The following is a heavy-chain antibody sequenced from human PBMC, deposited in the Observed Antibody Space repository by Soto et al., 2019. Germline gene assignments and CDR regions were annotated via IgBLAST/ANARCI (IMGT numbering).Heavy chain of an antibody. CDR3: ARATRKYYDFWSGYSGASDAFDT. CDR2: IYYSGST. Sequence: PSETLSLTCTVSGGSTSSGGYYWSWIRQHPGKGLEWIGYIYYSGSTYYNPSLKSRVTISVDTSKSQFSLKLSSVTAADTAVYYCARATRKYYDFWSGYSGASDAFDTWGQGTMVTVSS. D-gene: IGHD3-3*01. V-gene: IGHV4-31*03. J-gene: IGHJ3*02. CDR1: GGSTSSGGYY.